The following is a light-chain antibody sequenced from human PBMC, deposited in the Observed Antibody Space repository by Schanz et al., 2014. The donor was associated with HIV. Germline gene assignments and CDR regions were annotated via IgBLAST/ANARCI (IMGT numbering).Light chain of an antibody. J-gene: IGLJ1*01. CDR1: SIDAGGYNY. CDR3: CSLAASLTRV. Sequence: QSALTQPASVSGSPGQSITISCTGTSIDAGGYNYVSWYQQHPGKAPKVLIYDVRDRPSGVSNRFSGSKSGNTASLTISGLQAEDEADYFCCSLAASLTRVFGTGTKLTVL. V-gene: IGLV2-14*03. CDR2: DVR.